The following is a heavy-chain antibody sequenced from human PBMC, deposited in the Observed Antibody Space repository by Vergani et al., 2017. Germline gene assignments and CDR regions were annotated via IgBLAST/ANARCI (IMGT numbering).Heavy chain of an antibody. CDR2: VSTGPKSQ. D-gene: IGHD2-2*01. J-gene: IGHJ3*01. CDR1: GFDFSSYI. CDR3: SREYSSTSGRAFDF. V-gene: IGHV3-48*01. Sequence: QLVESGGGWVQPGGSLRLSCVVSGFDFSSYIMNWVRQAPGKGLVWVSFVSTGPKSQSYAEYVKGRFTISRDSAKNSLYLQMDSLRAEDTAVYYCSREYSSTSGRAFDFWGQGTKVTVSS.